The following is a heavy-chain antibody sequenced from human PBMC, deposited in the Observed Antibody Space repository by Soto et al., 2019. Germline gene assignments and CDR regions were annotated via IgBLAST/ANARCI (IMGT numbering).Heavy chain of an antibody. D-gene: IGHD1-26*01. J-gene: IGHJ4*02. Sequence: GGSLRLSCAASGFTFSSYAMSWVRQAPGKGLEWVSAISGSGGSTYYADSVKGRFTISRDNSKNTLYLQMNSLRAEDASVYYCAKDQWELQGSFDYWGQGTLVTVSS. CDR1: GFTFSSYA. V-gene: IGHV3-23*01. CDR3: AKDQWELQGSFDY. CDR2: ISGSGGST.